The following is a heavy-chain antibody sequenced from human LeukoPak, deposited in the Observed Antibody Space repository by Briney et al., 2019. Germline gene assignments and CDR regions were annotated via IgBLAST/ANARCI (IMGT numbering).Heavy chain of an antibody. D-gene: IGHD1-1*01. CDR3: YTLGTGS. Sequence: GGSLRLSCVASGFTFYDAWMNWVRQAPGKGLDWIGRIKSKSAGGTTDYAAPVKDKFNISRDDSKNTLYLEMNFLKPEDTGDYYCYTLGTGSWGQGTLVTVSS. V-gene: IGHV3-15*01. CDR1: GFTFYDAW. J-gene: IGHJ5*02. CDR2: IKSKSAGGTT.